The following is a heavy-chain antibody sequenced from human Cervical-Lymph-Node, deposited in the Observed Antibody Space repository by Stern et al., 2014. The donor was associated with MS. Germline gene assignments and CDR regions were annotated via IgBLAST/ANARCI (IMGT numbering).Heavy chain of an antibody. V-gene: IGHV1-69*06. CDR2: IIPIFGTT. Sequence: QLVQSGAEVKKPGSSVKVSCKASGGTFSSNGFSWVRQAPGQGLEWVGGIIPIFGTTNYAEQFQGRVTITADTSTSTAYMDLSSLRSEDTAVYYCASGLIPRDHYNYYGMDVWGQGTAVTVSS. J-gene: IGHJ6*02. D-gene: IGHD3-10*01. CDR1: GGTFSSNG. CDR3: ASGLIPRDHYNYYGMDV.